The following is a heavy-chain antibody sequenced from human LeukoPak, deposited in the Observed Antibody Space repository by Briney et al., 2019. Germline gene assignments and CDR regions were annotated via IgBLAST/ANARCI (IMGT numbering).Heavy chain of an antibody. CDR3: ARVVPAASRRFGWFDP. D-gene: IGHD2-2*01. CDR1: GGSISSYY. CDR2: IYTSGST. V-gene: IGHV4-4*07. Sequence: SETLSLTCTVSGGSISSYYWSWIRQPAGKGLEWIGRIYTSGSTNYNPSLKSRVTMSVDTSKNQFSLKLSSVTAADTAVYYSARVVPAASRRFGWFDPWGQGTLVTVSS. J-gene: IGHJ5*02.